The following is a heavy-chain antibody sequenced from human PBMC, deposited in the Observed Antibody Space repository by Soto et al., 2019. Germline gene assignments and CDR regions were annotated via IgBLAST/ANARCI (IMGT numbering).Heavy chain of an antibody. D-gene: IGHD3-3*01. Sequence: GESLKISCKGSGYSFPTYWIGWVRQMPGKGLEWMGIIYPFDSDTRYSPSFQGQVTISVDKSVSTAYLQWNSLKASDTAIYCCARPITIAPGDVFDIWGQGTLVTVSS. CDR1: GYSFPTYW. V-gene: IGHV5-51*01. J-gene: IGHJ3*02. CDR3: ARPITIAPGDVFDI. CDR2: IYPFDSDT.